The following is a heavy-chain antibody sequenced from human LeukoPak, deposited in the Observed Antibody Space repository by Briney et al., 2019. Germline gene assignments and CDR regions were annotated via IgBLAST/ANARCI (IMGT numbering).Heavy chain of an antibody. Sequence: GGSLRLSCAASGFTFSNYAMKWVRQAPGKGLEWVSTITDSGGSTFYADSVKGRFTISRDNAKNSLHLQMSSLRAEDTAVYYCARDSANVVGAKSIFDYWGQGALVTVSS. V-gene: IGHV3-23*01. CDR2: ITDSGGST. CDR3: ARDSANVVGAKSIFDY. J-gene: IGHJ4*02. D-gene: IGHD1-26*01. CDR1: GFTFSNYA.